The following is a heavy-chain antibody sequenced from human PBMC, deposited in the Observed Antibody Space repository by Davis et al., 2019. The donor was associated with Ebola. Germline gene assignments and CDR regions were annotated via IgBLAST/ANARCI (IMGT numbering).Heavy chain of an antibody. D-gene: IGHD2-8*02. CDR3: ARDRGCTGGVCYTFDY. CDR1: GGSVSSGSYY. J-gene: IGHJ4*02. Sequence: GSLRLSCTVSGGSVSSGSYYWSWIRQPPGKGLEWIGYIYYSGSTNYNPSLKSRVTISVDTSKNQFSLKLSSVTAADTAVYYCARDRGCTGGVCYTFDYWGQGTLVTVSS. V-gene: IGHV4-61*01. CDR2: IYYSGST.